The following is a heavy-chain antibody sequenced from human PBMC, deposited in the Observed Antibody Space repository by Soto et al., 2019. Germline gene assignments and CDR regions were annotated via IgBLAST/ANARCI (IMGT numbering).Heavy chain of an antibody. J-gene: IGHJ6*02. Sequence: QVQLVESGGGVVQPGRSLRLSCAASGFTFSSYGMHWVRQAPGKGLEWVAVIWYDGSNKYYADSVKGRFTISRDNSKNTRYLQMNSRRAEDTAVYYCARTGYCSGGSCYYYGMDVWVQGTTVTVSS. D-gene: IGHD2-15*01. CDR3: ARTGYCSGGSCYYYGMDV. V-gene: IGHV3-33*01. CDR2: IWYDGSNK. CDR1: GFTFSSYG.